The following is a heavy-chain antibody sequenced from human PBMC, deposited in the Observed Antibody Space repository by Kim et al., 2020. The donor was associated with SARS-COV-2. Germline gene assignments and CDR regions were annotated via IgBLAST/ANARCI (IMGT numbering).Heavy chain of an antibody. CDR1: GGSFSGYY. Sequence: SETLSLTCAVYGGSFSGYYWSWIRQPPGKGLEWIGEINHSGSTNYNPSLKSRVTISVDTSKNQCSLKLSSVTAADTAVYWCSGVPAAIPNNWFDPWGQGTLVTVSS. CDR3: SGVPAAIPNNWFDP. J-gene: IGHJ5*02. V-gene: IGHV4-34*01. CDR2: INHSGST. D-gene: IGHD2-2*01.